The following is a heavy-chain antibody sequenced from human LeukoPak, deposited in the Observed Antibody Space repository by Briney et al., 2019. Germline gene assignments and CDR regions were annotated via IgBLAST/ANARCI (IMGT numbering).Heavy chain of an antibody. V-gene: IGHV3-23*01. J-gene: IGHJ4*02. Sequence: GGSLRLSCAASGFVFSSQDMGWVRQAPGKGLEWVSAISDGGSRTYYADSVKGRFTISRDNSKNTLHLQMNSLRAEDTAVYYCAKDARRSSGWYFFDHWGQGTLVTVSS. CDR2: ISDGGSRT. CDR3: AKDARRSSGWYFFDH. D-gene: IGHD6-19*01. CDR1: GFVFSSQD.